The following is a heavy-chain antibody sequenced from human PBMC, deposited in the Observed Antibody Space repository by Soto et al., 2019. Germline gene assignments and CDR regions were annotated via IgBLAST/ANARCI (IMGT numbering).Heavy chain of an antibody. J-gene: IGHJ6*02. V-gene: IGHV1-69*01. Sequence: QVQLVQSGAEVKKPGSSVKVSCKASGDTFTRYGVSWVRQAPGQGLEWMGGIIPIFGTKNYAQKFQDRVTISADESTSIAYAELSSLRSEDTAVYYFASGQYRLSLSYSYYYVLEVWGQGTTVTVSS. D-gene: IGHD2-2*01. CDR3: ASGQYRLSLSYSYYYVLEV. CDR2: IIPIFGTK. CDR1: GDTFTRYG.